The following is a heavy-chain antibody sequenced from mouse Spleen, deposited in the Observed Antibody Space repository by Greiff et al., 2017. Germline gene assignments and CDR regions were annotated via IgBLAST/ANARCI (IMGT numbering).Heavy chain of an antibody. J-gene: IGHJ4*01. CDR2: IGPSGSYT. CDR3: ARGGRRAMDY. D-gene: IGHD1-2*01. CDR1: GYTFTSYW. V-gene: IGHV1-50*01. Sequence: QVQLQQPGAELVKPGASVKLSCKASGYTFTSYWMQWVKQRPGQGLEWIGGIGPSGSYTNYNQKFKGKATLTVDKSSRTGFMQLSSLTSEDSAVYYCARGGRRAMDYWGPGTSVPVSS.